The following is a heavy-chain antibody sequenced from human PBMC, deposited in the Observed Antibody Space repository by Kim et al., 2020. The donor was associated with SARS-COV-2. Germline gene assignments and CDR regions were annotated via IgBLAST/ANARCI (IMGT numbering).Heavy chain of an antibody. CDR3: ARGSSLTIFVVVGWFDP. Sequence: LKRRVPISVDTSKNQFSLKLSSVTAADTAVYYCARGSSLTIFVVVGWFDPWGQGTLVTVSS. D-gene: IGHD3-3*01. V-gene: IGHV4-59*09. J-gene: IGHJ5*02.